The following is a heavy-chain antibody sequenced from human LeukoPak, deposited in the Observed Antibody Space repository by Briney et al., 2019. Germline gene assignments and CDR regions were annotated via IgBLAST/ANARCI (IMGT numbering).Heavy chain of an antibody. CDR1: GGSISSSSYY. D-gene: IGHD1-26*01. V-gene: IGHV4-39*01. CDR2: IYYSGST. CDR3: VRQLTYSGSYYGFDY. J-gene: IGHJ4*02. Sequence: SETLSLTCTVSGGSISSSSYYWGWIRQPPGKGLEWIGSIYYSGSTYYNPSLKSRVTISVDTSKNQFSLKLSSVTAADTAVYYCVRQLTYSGSYYGFDYWGQGTLVTVSS.